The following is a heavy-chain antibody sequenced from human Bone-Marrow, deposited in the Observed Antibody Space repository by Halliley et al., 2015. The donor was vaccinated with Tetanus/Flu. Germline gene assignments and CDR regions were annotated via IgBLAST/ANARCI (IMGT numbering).Heavy chain of an antibody. V-gene: IGHV3-74*01. CDR3: ARVERWFDP. J-gene: IGHJ5*02. CDR2: MGGDGSSP. Sequence: KGRGWVPRMGGDGSSPSYADSVKGRFTISRDNAKNMVYLEMNSLRAEATGVYYCARVERWFDPWGQGTLVTVSS.